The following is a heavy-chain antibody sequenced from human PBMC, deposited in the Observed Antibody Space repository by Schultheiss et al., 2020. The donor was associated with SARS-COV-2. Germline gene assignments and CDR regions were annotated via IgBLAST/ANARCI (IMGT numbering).Heavy chain of an antibody. CDR3: ARTDYYDSSGGITPFDY. Sequence: SGPTLVKPTPTLTLTCTVSGFSLTTSGVGVGWIRQPPGKALEWLGVIYWDDDKYYSTSLKTRLTISKDTSKNQVVLTMTNMDPVDTATYYCARTDYYDSSGGITPFDYWGQGTLVTVSS. D-gene: IGHD3-22*01. V-gene: IGHV2-70*01. J-gene: IGHJ4*02. CDR2: IYWDDDK. CDR1: GFSLTTSGVG.